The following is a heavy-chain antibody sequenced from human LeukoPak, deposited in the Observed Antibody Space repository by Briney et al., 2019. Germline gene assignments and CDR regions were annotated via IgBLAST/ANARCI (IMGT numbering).Heavy chain of an antibody. CDR3: ARDDYGGYYFDY. CDR2: IDSDGSNT. V-gene: IGHV3-74*01. CDR1: GFTFSSYW. Sequence: GGSLRLSCAASGFTFSSYWIHWVRQAPGKGLVWVSRIDSDGSNTNYADSVKGRFTVSRDNAKNTLYLQMNSLRAEDTAVYYCARDDYGGYYFDYWGQGTLVTVSS. J-gene: IGHJ4*02. D-gene: IGHD4-23*01.